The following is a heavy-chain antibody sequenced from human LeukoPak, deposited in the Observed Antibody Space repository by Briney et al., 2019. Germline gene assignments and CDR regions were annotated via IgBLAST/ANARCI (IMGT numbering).Heavy chain of an antibody. V-gene: IGHV1-2*02. J-gene: IGHJ4*02. CDR2: INPGNGAT. CDR3: TRGIIPKGSSSGCFDF. Sequence: ASVKVSCKASGYTLNPYWIDWVRQAPGQSLEWMGWINPGNGATYYAQNFQGRITMTRDTSITTAYLELSSLRSDDTAVYFCTRGIIPKGSSSGCFDFWGQGTLVTVSA. CDR1: GYTLNPYW. D-gene: IGHD1-26*01.